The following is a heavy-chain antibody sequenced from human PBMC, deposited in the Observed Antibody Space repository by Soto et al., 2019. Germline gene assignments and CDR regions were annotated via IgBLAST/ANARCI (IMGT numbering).Heavy chain of an antibody. CDR3: ARGMTTVEY. J-gene: IGHJ4*02. CDR1: GGSISSHY. V-gene: IGHV4-59*11. Sequence: QVQLQESGPGLVKPSETLSLTCTVSGGSISSHYWSWMRQPPGKGLEWIGYIYYSGSVNYNPSLKRRVSMSVDTSKNQFSLKVSSVTAADTAVYYCARGMTTVEYWGQGTLVTVSS. CDR2: IYYSGSV. D-gene: IGHD4-17*01.